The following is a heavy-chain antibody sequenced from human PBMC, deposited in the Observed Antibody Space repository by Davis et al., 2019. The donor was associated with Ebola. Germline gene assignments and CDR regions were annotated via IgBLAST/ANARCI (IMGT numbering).Heavy chain of an antibody. V-gene: IGHV5-10-1*01. D-gene: IGHD4-11*01. J-gene: IGHJ6*03. Sequence: PGGSLRLSCKGSGYSFTSYWISWVRQMPGKGLEWMGRIDPSDSYTNYSPSFQGHVTISADKSISTAYLQWSSLKASDTAMYYCAGRHSNYARGDYYMDVWGKGTTVTVSS. CDR2: IDPSDSYT. CDR1: GYSFTSYW. CDR3: AGRHSNYARGDYYMDV.